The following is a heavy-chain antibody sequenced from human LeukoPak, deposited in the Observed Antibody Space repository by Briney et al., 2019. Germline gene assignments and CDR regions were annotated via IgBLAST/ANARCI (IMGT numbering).Heavy chain of an antibody. CDR3: ARVVAAAGLDY. CDR2: IIPIFGIA. V-gene: IGHV1-69*04. D-gene: IGHD6-13*01. J-gene: IGHJ4*02. CDR1: GGTFSSYA. Sequence: GASVKVSSKASGGTFSSYAISWVRQAPGQGLEWMGRIIPIFGIANYAQKFQGRVTITADKSTSTAYMELSSLRSEDTAVYYCARVVAAAGLDYWGQGTLVTVSS.